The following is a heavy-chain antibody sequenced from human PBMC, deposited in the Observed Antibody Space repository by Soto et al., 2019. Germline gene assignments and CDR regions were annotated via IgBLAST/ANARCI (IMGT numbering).Heavy chain of an antibody. J-gene: IGHJ4*02. CDR1: GGTFSSYT. CDR3: ARASTLGSFFDL. CDR2: IIPVLDTP. D-gene: IGHD3-10*01. Sequence: QVQLVQSGAEVKKPGSSVKVSCRASGGTFSSYTITWVRQAPGQGLEWMGRIIPVLDTPNYAQKFQSRATITADKATSTAYMELSSLTSEDTAVYYCARASTLGSFFDLWGQGTLVTVSS. V-gene: IGHV1-69*08.